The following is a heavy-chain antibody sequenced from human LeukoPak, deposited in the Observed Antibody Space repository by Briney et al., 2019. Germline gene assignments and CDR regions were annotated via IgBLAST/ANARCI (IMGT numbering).Heavy chain of an antibody. Sequence: SETLSLTCTVSGGSISSYYWSWIRQPPGKGLEWIGYIYYSGSTNYNPSLKSRVTISVDTSKNQFSLKLSSVTAADTAVYYCARVITYYYCYMDVWGKGTTVTVSS. CDR3: ARVITYYYCYMDV. CDR1: GGSISSYY. CDR2: IYYSGST. J-gene: IGHJ6*03. D-gene: IGHD3-16*02. V-gene: IGHV4-59*01.